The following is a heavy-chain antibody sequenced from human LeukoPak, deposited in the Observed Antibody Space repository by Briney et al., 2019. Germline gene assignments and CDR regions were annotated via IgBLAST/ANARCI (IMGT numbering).Heavy chain of an antibody. D-gene: IGHD4-17*01. J-gene: IGHJ4*02. CDR3: AIYGDPTVTPEHY. CDR2: IYPGDSDT. CDR1: GYSFTSYW. Sequence: GESLKISCKGSGYSFTSYWIGWVRQMPGKGLEWMWSIYPGDSDTRYSPSFQGQVTISADKSISTAYLQWSSLKASDTAMYYCAIYGDPTVTPEHYWGQGTLVTVSS. V-gene: IGHV5-51*01.